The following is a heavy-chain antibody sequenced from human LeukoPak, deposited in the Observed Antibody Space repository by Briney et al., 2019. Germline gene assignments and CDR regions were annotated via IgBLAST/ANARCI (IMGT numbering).Heavy chain of an antibody. CDR3: AGGDCSSTSCYAPRDY. CDR2: IFYSGST. V-gene: IGHV4-59*08. D-gene: IGHD2-2*01. J-gene: IGHJ4*02. Sequence: SETLSLTCTVSGGSISSYYWSWVRQPPGKGLEWIGYIFYSGSTSYNPSLKSRVTISVDTSKNQFSLKLSSVTAADTAVYYCAGGDCSSTSCYAPRDYWGQGTLVTVSS. CDR1: GGSISSYY.